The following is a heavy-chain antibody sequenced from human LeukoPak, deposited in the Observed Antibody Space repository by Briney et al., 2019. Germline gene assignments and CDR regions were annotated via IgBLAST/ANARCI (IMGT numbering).Heavy chain of an antibody. Sequence: SETLSLTCSVSGDSISTSSYYWGWIRQPPGKGLERIGTIYYSGSTYYNPSLTSRVTISVDTSKNQFSLKLSSVTAADTAVYYCAGRLPYSSGWYGTKNWFDPGGQETLVTVSS. D-gene: IGHD6-19*01. J-gene: IGHJ5*02. CDR1: GDSISTSSYY. CDR2: IYYSGST. CDR3: AGRLPYSSGWYGTKNWFDP. V-gene: IGHV4-39*01.